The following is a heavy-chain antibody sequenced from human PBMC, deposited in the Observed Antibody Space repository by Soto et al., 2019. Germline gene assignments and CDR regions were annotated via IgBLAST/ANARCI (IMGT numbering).Heavy chain of an antibody. V-gene: IGHV3-23*01. D-gene: IGHD6-6*01. CDR3: AKDSIPYSSSYDLDH. Sequence: EVQLLESGXXLXQXXXXXXXXXXXXXXXXXXXXXSWVRQAPGKGLVWVSSITGTGVSIYYADSVRGRFTISRDNSKNTLYLQMSSLRAEDTARYYCAKDSIPYSSSYDLDHWGRGALVTVSS. CDR2: ITGTGVSI. CDR1: XXXXXXXX. J-gene: IGHJ4*02.